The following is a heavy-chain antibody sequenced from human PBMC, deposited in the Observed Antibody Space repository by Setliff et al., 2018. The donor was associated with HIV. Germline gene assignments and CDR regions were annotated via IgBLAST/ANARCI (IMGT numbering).Heavy chain of an antibody. CDR1: GDTFSSYA. J-gene: IGHJ3*02. V-gene: IGHV1-69*06. CDR3: ARDDVGYCSGGSCYHLFDTFDI. Sequence: GASVKVSCKASGDTFSSYAISWVRQAPGQGLEWMGRIIPIFGSPNYAQKFQGRVTITADKSTSTAYMELSSLRSEDTAVYYCARDDVGYCSGGSCYHLFDTFDIWGQGTVVTVSS. D-gene: IGHD2-15*01. CDR2: IIPIFGSP.